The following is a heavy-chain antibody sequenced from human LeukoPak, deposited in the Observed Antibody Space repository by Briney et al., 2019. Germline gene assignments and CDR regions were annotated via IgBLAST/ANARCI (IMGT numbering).Heavy chain of an antibody. V-gene: IGHV5-51*01. CDR2: IYPSDSDT. CDR1: GYRFTSYW. Sequence: GESLKISCMGSGYRFTSYWIGWVRQMPGKGLEWMGIIYPSDSDTRYSPSFQGQVTISADKSISTAYLQWSSLKASDTAMYYCARPPYDSSGYFFDYWGQGTLVTVSS. CDR3: ARPPYDSSGYFFDY. J-gene: IGHJ4*02. D-gene: IGHD3-22*01.